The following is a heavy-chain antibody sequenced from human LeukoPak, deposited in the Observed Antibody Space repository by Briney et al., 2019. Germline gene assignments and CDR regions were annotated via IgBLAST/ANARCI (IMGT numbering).Heavy chain of an antibody. CDR3: ARGRGYCSGGSCYLRYFDY. CDR1: GGSFSGYY. CDR2: INHSGST. D-gene: IGHD2-15*01. J-gene: IGHJ4*02. V-gene: IGHV4-34*01. Sequence: SETLSLTCAVYGGSFSGYYWSWIRQPPGKGLEWIGEINHSGSTNYNPSLKSRVTISVDTSKNQFSLKLSSVTAADTAVYYRARGRGYCSGGSCYLRYFDYWGQGTLVTVSS.